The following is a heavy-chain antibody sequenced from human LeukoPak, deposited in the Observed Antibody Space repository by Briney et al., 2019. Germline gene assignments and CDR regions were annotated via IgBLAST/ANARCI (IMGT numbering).Heavy chain of an antibody. CDR2: ISGSGGST. CDR1: GFTFNNYA. D-gene: IGHD4/OR15-4a*01. Sequence: GGSLRLSCAASGFTFNNYAMSWVRQAPGEGLEWVSAISGSGGSTYYADSVKGRFTISRDNSKNTLYLQMNSLRAEDTAVYYCARRAGAYSHPYDYWGQGTLVTVSS. J-gene: IGHJ4*02. V-gene: IGHV3-23*01. CDR3: ARRAGAYSHPYDY.